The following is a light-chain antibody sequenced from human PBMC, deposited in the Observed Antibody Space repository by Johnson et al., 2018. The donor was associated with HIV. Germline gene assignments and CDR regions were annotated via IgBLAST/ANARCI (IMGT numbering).Light chain of an antibody. CDR1: SSNIGNNY. CDR3: GTCDNSLVPVYV. J-gene: IGLJ1*01. CDR2: DND. Sequence: QSVLTQPPSVSAAPGQKVTISCSGSSSNIGNNYISWYQQVPGTAPKLLIYDNDKRPLGIPDRFSGSKSGTSATLGITGLQTGDEADYYCGTCDNSLVPVYVFGTATKVSVL. V-gene: IGLV1-51*01.